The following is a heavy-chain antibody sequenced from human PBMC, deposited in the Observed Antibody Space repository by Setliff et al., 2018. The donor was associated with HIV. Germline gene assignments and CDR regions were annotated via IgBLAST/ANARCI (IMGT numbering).Heavy chain of an antibody. J-gene: IGHJ3*02. Sequence: SETLSLTCTVSGGSINSGSYFWSWIRQPAGKGLEWIGRIFTGGSTNYNPSLKSRVTISVDTSKNQFSLKLRSVTAADTAVYYCARDVLQFEAEAFDIWGQGTMVTVSS. CDR3: ARDVLQFEAEAFDI. V-gene: IGHV4-61*02. CDR2: IFTGGST. CDR1: GGSINSGSYF. D-gene: IGHD3-3*01.